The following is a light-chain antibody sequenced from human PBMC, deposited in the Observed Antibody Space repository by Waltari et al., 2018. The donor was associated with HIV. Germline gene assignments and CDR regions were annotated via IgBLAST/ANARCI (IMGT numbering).Light chain of an antibody. J-gene: IGKJ2*01. CDR3: QQYYSFPST. CDR1: FNNKNY. CDR2: WAS. Sequence: DVVVTQSPDSLAVSVGERATLTCKSSFNNKNYLAWYQQKPGQPPRLLIYWASTRESGVPDRFSGSGSGTDFTLTNSSLQAEDVAVYYCQQYYSFPSTFGQGTRLEIK. V-gene: IGKV4-1*01.